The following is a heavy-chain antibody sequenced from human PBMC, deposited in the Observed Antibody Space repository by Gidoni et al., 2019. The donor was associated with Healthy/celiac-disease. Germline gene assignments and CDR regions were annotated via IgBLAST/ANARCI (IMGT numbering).Heavy chain of an antibody. V-gene: IGHV4-34*01. CDR3: ASLGWGNRGF. Sequence: QVQLQQWVAGLLKPSETLSLTCAVYGGSFSGYYWSWIRQPPGKGLEGIGEINHSGSTNYNPSLKSRVTISVDTSKNKFSLKLSSVTAADTAVYYCASLGWGNRGFWGQGTLVTVSS. CDR1: GGSFSGYY. CDR2: INHSGST. J-gene: IGHJ4*02. D-gene: IGHD3-3*01.